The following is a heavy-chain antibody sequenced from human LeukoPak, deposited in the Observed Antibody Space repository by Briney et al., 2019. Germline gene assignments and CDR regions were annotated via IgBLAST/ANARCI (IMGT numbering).Heavy chain of an antibody. V-gene: IGHV3-48*03. CDR2: ISGSGSTI. CDR3: AKGASSSSPPTWSYGMDV. J-gene: IGHJ6*02. D-gene: IGHD6-6*01. Sequence: PGGSLRLSCAASGFTFSSYEMNWVRQAPGKGLEWVSYISGSGSTIHYADSVKGRFTISRGNTKNSLYLQMNSLRAEDTAVYYCAKGASSSSPPTWSYGMDVWGQGTTVTVSS. CDR1: GFTFSSYE.